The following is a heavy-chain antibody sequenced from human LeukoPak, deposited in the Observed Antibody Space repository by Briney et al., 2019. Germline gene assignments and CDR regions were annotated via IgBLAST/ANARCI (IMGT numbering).Heavy chain of an antibody. CDR1: GGSISSYY. V-gene: IGHV4-59*01. J-gene: IGHJ4*02. D-gene: IGHD6-13*01. CDR2: IYYSGST. Sequence: SETLSLTCTVSGGSISSYYWSWIRQPPGKGLEWIGYIYYSGSTNYNPSLKSRVTISVDTSKNQFSLKLSSVTAADTAVYYCASSPSRGSNFDYWGQGTLVTVSS. CDR3: ASSPSRGSNFDY.